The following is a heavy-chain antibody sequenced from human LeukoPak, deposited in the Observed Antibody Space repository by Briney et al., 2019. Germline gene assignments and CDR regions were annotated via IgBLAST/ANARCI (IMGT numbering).Heavy chain of an antibody. V-gene: IGHV3-21*01. Sequence: GGSLRLSCAASGFTFSSYSMNWVRQAPGKGLEWVSSISSSSSYIYCADSVKGRFTISRDNAKNSLYLQMNSLRAEDTAVYYCARDRRIQGAVAWYAFDIWGQGTMVTVSS. CDR3: ARDRRIQGAVAWYAFDI. D-gene: IGHD6-19*01. CDR2: ISSSSSYI. J-gene: IGHJ3*02. CDR1: GFTFSSYS.